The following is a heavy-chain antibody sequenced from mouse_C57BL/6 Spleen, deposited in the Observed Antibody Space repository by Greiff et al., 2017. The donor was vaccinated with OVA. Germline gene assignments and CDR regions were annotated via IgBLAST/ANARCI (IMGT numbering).Heavy chain of an antibody. J-gene: IGHJ3*01. V-gene: IGHV1-50*01. CDR2: IDPSDSYT. Sequence: VQLQQPGAELVKPGASVKLSCKASGYTFTSYWMQWVKQRPGQGLEWIGEIDPSDSYTNYNQKFKGKATLTVDTSSSTAYMQLSSLTSEDSAVYYCARFGEWFAYWGQGTLVTVSA. CDR1: GYTFTSYW. CDR3: ARFGEWFAY.